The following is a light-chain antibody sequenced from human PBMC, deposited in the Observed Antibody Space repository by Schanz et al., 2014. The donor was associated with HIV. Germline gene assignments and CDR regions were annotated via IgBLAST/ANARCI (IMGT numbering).Light chain of an antibody. CDR1: SSDVGGYNY. CDR2: EVS. V-gene: IGLV2-8*01. Sequence: QSALTQPPSASGSPGQSVTISCTGTSSDVGGYNYVSWYQQHPGKAPKLMIYEVSKRPSGVPDRFSGSKSGNTASLTVSGLQAEDEADYYCNSYVGNSVWVFGGGTKLTVL. CDR3: NSYVGNSVWV. J-gene: IGLJ3*02.